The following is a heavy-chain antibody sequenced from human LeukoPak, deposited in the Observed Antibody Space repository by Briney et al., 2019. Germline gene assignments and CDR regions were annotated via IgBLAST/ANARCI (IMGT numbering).Heavy chain of an antibody. V-gene: IGHV4-34*01. CDR1: GGSFRGYY. Sequence: SETLSLTCAVYGGSFRGYYWSWIRQPPGKGLEWIGEVDYSGSISYNPSLKSRIAISVDTSKNQFSLKLTSVTAADTAIYYCARGPPPGATAYGVVDSWGQGTLVTVSS. J-gene: IGHJ5*01. D-gene: IGHD3-10*01. CDR2: VDYSGSI. CDR3: ARGPPPGATAYGVVDS.